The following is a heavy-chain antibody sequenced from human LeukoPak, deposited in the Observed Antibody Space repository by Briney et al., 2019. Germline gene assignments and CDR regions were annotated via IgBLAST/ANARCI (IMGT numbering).Heavy chain of an antibody. CDR2: IYYSGST. CDR1: GGSISSYY. J-gene: IGHJ4*02. CDR3: ARSSDFWSGYYIRNYFDY. D-gene: IGHD3-3*01. V-gene: IGHV4-59*08. Sequence: SETLSLTCTVSGGSISSYYWSWIRQPPGKGLEWIGYIYYSGSTNYNPSLKSRVTISVDTSKNQFSLKLSSVTAADTAVYYCARSSDFWSGYYIRNYFDYWGQGTLVTVSS.